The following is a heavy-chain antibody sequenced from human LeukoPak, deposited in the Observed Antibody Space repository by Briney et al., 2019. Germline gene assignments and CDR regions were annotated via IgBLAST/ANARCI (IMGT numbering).Heavy chain of an antibody. D-gene: IGHD1-1*01. CDR3: TRGSPTVSAGYN. Sequence: PGESLRLSCAASGFTFNRDYMSWVRQSPGKGLEWVSVVYHDGRTFYADSVKGRFTISRDDSKNTVFLQMNRLRPEDTAIYFCTRGSPTVSAGYNWGRGTVVIVSS. J-gene: IGHJ4*02. CDR1: GFTFNRDY. V-gene: IGHV3-53*01. CDR2: VYHDGRT.